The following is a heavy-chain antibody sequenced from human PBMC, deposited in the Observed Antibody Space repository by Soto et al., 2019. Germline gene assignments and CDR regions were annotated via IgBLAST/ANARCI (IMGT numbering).Heavy chain of an antibody. CDR1: GGTFSSYA. CDR3: ASQYCSGGSCYYVY. V-gene: IGHV1-69*13. D-gene: IGHD2-15*01. Sequence: GASVKVSCKASGGTFSSYAISWVRQAPGQGLEWMGGIIPIFGTANYAQKFQGRVTITADESTSTAYMELSSLRSGDTAVYYCASQYCSGGSCYYVYWGQGTLVTVSS. J-gene: IGHJ4*02. CDR2: IIPIFGTA.